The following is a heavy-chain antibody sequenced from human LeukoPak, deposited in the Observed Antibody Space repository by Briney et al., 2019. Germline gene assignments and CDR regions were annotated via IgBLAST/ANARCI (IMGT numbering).Heavy chain of an antibody. D-gene: IGHD6-13*01. J-gene: IGHJ5*02. Sequence: GGSLRLSCAASGFTFSSYGMHWVRQAPGKGLEWVAFIRYDGSHKYYADSVKGPFTISRDNSKNTLYLQMNSLRAEDTAVYYCAKGRYSSSWYWFDPWGQGTLVTVSS. CDR3: AKGRYSSSWYWFDP. CDR1: GFTFSSYG. CDR2: IRYDGSHK. V-gene: IGHV3-30*02.